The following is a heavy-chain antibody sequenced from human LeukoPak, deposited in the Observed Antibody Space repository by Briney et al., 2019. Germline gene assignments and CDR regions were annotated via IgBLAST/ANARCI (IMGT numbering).Heavy chain of an antibody. Sequence: SETLSLTCTVSGGSISSHYWTWIRQPPGKGLEWIAYIYYSGYPNYNPSLKSRVTISVDRSKSQFSLKLSSVTAADTAGYYCARAPASDVVLVVEACDIWGQGKMVTVSS. J-gene: IGHJ3*02. CDR3: ARAPASDVVLVVEACDI. V-gene: IGHV4-59*08. D-gene: IGHD3-22*01. CDR1: GGSISSHY. CDR2: IYYSGYP.